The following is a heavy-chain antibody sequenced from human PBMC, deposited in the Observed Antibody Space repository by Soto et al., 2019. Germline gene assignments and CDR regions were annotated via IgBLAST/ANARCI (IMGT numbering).Heavy chain of an antibody. CDR1: GFTFSSYA. V-gene: IGHV3-30-3*01. CDR3: ARVRIVVVPAASDY. Sequence: GGSLRLSCAASGFTFSSYAMHWVRQAPGKGLEWVAVISYDGSNKYYADSVKGRFTISRDNSKNTLYLQMNSLRAEDTAVYYCARVRIVVVPAASDYWGQGTLVTVSS. J-gene: IGHJ4*02. D-gene: IGHD2-2*01. CDR2: ISYDGSNK.